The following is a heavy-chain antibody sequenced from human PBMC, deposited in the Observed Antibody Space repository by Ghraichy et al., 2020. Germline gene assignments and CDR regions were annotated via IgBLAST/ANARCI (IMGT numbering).Heavy chain of an antibody. V-gene: IGHV3-49*03. J-gene: IGHJ5*02. D-gene: IGHD3-9*01. CDR1: GFTFGDYA. Sequence: GGSLRLSCTASGFTFGDYAMSWFRQAPGKGLEWVGFIRSKAYGGTTEYAASVKGRFTISRDDSKSIAYLQMNSLKTEDTAVYYCTRGYRYYDILTGYRWFDPWGQGTLVTVSS. CDR3: TRGYRYYDILTGYRWFDP. CDR2: IRSKAYGGTT.